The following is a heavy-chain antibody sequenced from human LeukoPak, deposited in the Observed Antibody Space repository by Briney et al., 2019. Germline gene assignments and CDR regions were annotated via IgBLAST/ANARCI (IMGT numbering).Heavy chain of an antibody. CDR1: GYSISTGRY. V-gene: IGHV4-38-2*01. CDR2: IYQSGST. D-gene: IGHD2-2*01. J-gene: IGHJ4*02. CDR3: ARSLSTAGIDY. Sequence: SETLFLTCAVSGYSISTGRYWGWIRRPPGKGLEWIGSIYQSGSTYYNPSLKSRVTISVDTSKNQFSLNLRSVTAADTAVYYCARSLSTAGIDYWGQGTLVTVSS.